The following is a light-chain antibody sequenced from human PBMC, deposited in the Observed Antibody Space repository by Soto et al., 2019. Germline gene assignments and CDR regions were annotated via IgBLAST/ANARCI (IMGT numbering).Light chain of an antibody. V-gene: IGKV3-15*01. Sequence: EIVLTQSPATLFLSPGERATLSCKASQSVSRTLAWYQQKPGQAPRLLIYGASTRATGIPARFSGSGSGTEFTPSISSLLSADYAVYSWQQYNNWPLLITFGQGTRLEIK. CDR1: QSVSRT. CDR3: QQYNNWPLLIT. J-gene: IGKJ5*01. CDR2: GAS.